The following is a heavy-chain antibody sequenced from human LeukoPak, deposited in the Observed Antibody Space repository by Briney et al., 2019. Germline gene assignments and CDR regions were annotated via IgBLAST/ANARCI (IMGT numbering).Heavy chain of an antibody. J-gene: IGHJ4*02. Sequence: GGSLRLSCAASGFTFSNSPMHWVRRAPGKGLEWVAVISPHSDIKNYADSVKDRFTISRDNSKNTLDLQMNSLRAEDTAVYYCAREGGSSGYAGYFDYWGQGGLVTVSS. CDR3: AREGGSSGYAGYFDY. D-gene: IGHD3-22*01. CDR2: ISPHSDIK. CDR1: GFTFSNSP. V-gene: IGHV3-30*04.